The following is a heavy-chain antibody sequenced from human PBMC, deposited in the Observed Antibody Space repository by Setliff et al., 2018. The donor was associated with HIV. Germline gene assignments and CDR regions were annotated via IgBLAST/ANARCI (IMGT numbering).Heavy chain of an antibody. CDR2: IYYTGDT. CDR3: ARHRDGGTYPLDY. V-gene: IGHV4-30-4*08. Sequence: PSETLSLTCTVSGGSISNGDHYWAWIRQSPGKGLEWIGYIYYTGDTYYRSSLESRVTISVDTSKNQFSLKLSSVTAADTAVYYCARHRDGGTYPLDYWGQGTLVTVSS. J-gene: IGHJ4*02. D-gene: IGHD1-26*01. CDR1: GGSISNGDHY.